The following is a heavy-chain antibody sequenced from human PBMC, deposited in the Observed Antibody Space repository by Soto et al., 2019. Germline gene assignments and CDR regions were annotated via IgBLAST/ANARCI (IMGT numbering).Heavy chain of an antibody. CDR1: GGTFSRYA. D-gene: IGHD3-22*01. V-gene: IGHV1-69*13. Sequence: SVKVSCKASGGTFSRYAISWVRQAPGQGLEWMGGIIPLFGKANYAQKFQGRVTITADESTSTAYMELSSLRSEDTAVYYCARDGTLYDSSGYYYLYWGQGTRVTVS. CDR3: ARDGTLYDSSGYYYLY. J-gene: IGHJ4*02. CDR2: IIPLFGKA.